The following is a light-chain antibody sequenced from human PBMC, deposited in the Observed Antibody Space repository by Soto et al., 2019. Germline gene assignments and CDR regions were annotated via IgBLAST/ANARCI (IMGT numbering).Light chain of an antibody. CDR3: SSYTSSSTPYV. J-gene: IGLJ1*01. CDR2: DVS. V-gene: IGLV2-14*01. Sequence: QSVLSQPASVYGSPGQSVTISCTGTSSDVGAYDLVCWYQQHPGKAPKLMIYDVSNRPSGVSNRFSGSKSGNTASLTISGLQAEDEADYYCSSYTSSSTPYVFGTGTKVTVL. CDR1: SSDVGAYDL.